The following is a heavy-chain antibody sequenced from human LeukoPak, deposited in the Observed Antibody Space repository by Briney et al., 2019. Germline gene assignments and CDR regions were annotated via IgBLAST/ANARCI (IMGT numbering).Heavy chain of an antibody. CDR2: IYSGGTT. D-gene: IGHD6-13*01. Sequence: GGSLRLSCAASGFTVSSIYMNWVRQAPGKGLEWVSVIYSGGTTYYADSVKGRFTISRDNSKNTLYLQMNSLRPEDTAVYYCARASSIGAAGLFDSWGQGTLVTVPS. CDR3: ARASSIGAAGLFDS. V-gene: IGHV3-53*01. CDR1: GFTVSSIY. J-gene: IGHJ4*02.